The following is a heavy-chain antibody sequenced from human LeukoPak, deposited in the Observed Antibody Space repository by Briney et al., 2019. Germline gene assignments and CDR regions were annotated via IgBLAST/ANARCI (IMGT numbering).Heavy chain of an antibody. V-gene: IGHV1-18*01. CDR3: ARVISIVVVPAARLNWFDP. Sequence: GASVKVSCKASGYTFTSYGISWVRQAPGQGLEWMGWISAYNGNTSYAQKLQGRVTMTTDTSTSTAYMELRSLRSDDTAVYYCARVISIVVVPAARLNWFDPWGQGTLVTVSS. CDR2: ISAYNGNT. CDR1: GYTFTSYG. D-gene: IGHD2-2*01. J-gene: IGHJ5*02.